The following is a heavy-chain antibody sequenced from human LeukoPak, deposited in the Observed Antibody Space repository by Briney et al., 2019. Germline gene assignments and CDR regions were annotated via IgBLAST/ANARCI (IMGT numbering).Heavy chain of an antibody. V-gene: IGHV3-21*04. J-gene: IGHJ4*02. D-gene: IGHD1-26*01. Sequence: GGSLRLSCAASAFSLSAYNMNWVRQAPGKGLEWVSSISYTGTYIYYADSVKGRFTISRDNAQNSLYLQMNSLRAEDTAIYYCVRDRGTYRPIDYWGQGTLATVSS. CDR2: ISYTGTYI. CDR3: VRDRGTYRPIDY. CDR1: AFSLSAYN.